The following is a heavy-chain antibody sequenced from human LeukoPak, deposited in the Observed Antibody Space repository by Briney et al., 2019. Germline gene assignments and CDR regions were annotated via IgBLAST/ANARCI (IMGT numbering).Heavy chain of an antibody. CDR2: ISYDGSNK. D-gene: IGHD1-26*01. Sequence: GGSLRLSCAASGFTFTTYAMSWVRQAPGKGLEWVAVISYDGSNKYYADSVKGRFTISRDNSKNTLYLQMNSLRAEDTAVYYCARDGSGSYSEPLCAFDIWGQGTMVTVSS. CDR1: GFTFTTYA. J-gene: IGHJ3*02. CDR3: ARDGSGSYSEPLCAFDI. V-gene: IGHV3-30-3*01.